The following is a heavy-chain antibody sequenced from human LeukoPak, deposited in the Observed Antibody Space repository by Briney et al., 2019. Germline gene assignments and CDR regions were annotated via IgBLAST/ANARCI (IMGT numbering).Heavy chain of an antibody. CDR3: ARDAGYGGNSDY. J-gene: IGHJ4*02. CDR1: GVTFNMYW. Sequence: PGRSLRLSCAASGVTFNMYWMTWVRQAPGKGLESVAYINKDGSDKYYVDSVKGRFTVSRDNAKNSLYLQMNSLRAEDTAVYYCARDAGYGGNSDYWGQGTLVTVSS. D-gene: IGHD4-23*01. V-gene: IGHV3-7*01. CDR2: INKDGSDK.